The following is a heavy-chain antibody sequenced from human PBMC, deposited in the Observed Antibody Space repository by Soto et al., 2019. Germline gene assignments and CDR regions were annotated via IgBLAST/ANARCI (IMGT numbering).Heavy chain of an antibody. CDR2: VYSGGHT. CDR3: ARDGSTSGINWFDP. V-gene: IGHV3-66*01. J-gene: IGHJ5*02. Sequence: EAQLVESVRDLVQPGGSLRLCCTAFGFTVSSTYMSWVRQAPGKGLEWVSVVYSGGHTYYADSVRGRFTISRDNSENTVYLQMNSLRVEDTAVYYCARDGSTSGINWFDPWGQGTLVTVSS. CDR1: GFTVSSTY. D-gene: IGHD3-10*01.